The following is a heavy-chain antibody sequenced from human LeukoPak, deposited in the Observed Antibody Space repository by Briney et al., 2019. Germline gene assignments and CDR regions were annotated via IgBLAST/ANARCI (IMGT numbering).Heavy chain of an antibody. CDR2: ITGSHGST. Sequence: GGSLRLSCAAPGFTFSSFAMTWVRQAPGKGLEWVSSITGSHGSTYNTDSVKGRFTISRDNSQNTLYLQMNSLRAEDMAVYYCTKDPFGDYVGAFDSWGQGTLVTVSS. CDR1: GFTFSSFA. J-gene: IGHJ5*01. D-gene: IGHD4-17*01. V-gene: IGHV3-23*01. CDR3: TKDPFGDYVGAFDS.